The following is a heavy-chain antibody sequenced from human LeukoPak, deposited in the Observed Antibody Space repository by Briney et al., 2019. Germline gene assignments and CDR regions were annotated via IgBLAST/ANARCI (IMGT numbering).Heavy chain of an antibody. V-gene: IGHV3-23*01. D-gene: IGHD3-9*01. J-gene: IGHJ4*02. CDR3: AKVGQNYDILTYYFDY. Sequence: GGSLRLSCAASGFTFSSYAMTWVRQAPGKGLEWVSSISGSGNTTTYADSVKGRFTISRDTSKNALYLQMNSLRVEDTAVYYCAKVGQNYDILTYYFDYWGQGTLVTVSS. CDR2: ISGSGNTT. CDR1: GFTFSSYA.